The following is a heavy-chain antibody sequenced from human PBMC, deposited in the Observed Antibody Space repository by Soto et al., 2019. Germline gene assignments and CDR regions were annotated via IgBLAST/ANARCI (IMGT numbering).Heavy chain of an antibody. Sequence: SETLSLTCTVSGDSISSYYWSWIRRPPGKGLEWIGYIYYSGNTNYNPSLKSRVTISVDTSEKQLSLKLSSVTAADTAVYYCARDLAAAGTPLFDFWGQGTLVTVSS. CDR3: ARDLAAAGTPLFDF. CDR2: IYYSGNT. CDR1: GDSISSYY. D-gene: IGHD6-13*01. J-gene: IGHJ4*02. V-gene: IGHV4-59*01.